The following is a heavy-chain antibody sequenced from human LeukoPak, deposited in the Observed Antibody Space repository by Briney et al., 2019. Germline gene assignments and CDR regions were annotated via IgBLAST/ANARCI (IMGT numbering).Heavy chain of an antibody. J-gene: IGHJ4*02. D-gene: IGHD4-23*01. Sequence: GGSLRLSCAASGFTVNGIYMNWVRQAPGKGLEWVSVIYSGGSTYYADSVKGRFTISRDNSKNTLYLQMNSLRVEDTAAYYCAREIYGGNSGFDYWGRGTLVTVSS. V-gene: IGHV3-53*01. CDR2: IYSGGST. CDR3: AREIYGGNSGFDY. CDR1: GFTVNGIY.